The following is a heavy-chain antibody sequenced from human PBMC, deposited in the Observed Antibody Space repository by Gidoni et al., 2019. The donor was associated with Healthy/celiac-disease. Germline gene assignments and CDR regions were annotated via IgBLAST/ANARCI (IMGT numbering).Heavy chain of an antibody. J-gene: IGHJ5*02. D-gene: IGHD3-3*01. CDR1: GFSLSTSGVG. Sequence: QITLKESGPTLVKPTQTLTLTCTFSGFSLSTSGVGVGWIRQPPGKALEWLALIYWDDDKRYSPSLKSRLTITKDTSKNQVVLTMTNMDPVDTATYYCAHSPDYDFWSGGDRAIWFDPWGQGTLVTVSS. CDR3: AHSPDYDFWSGGDRAIWFDP. V-gene: IGHV2-5*02. CDR2: IYWDDDK.